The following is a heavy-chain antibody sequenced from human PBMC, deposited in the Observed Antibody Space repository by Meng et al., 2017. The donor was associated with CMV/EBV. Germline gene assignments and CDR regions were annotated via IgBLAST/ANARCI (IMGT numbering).Heavy chain of an antibody. CDR1: GYSFTTYW. D-gene: IGHD2-2*02. Sequence: GESLKIYCKGSGYSFTTYWIGWVRQMPGKGLEWMGIIYPGDSDIRYSPSFQGQVTISADKSISTAYLQWSSLKASDTAMYYCARVGQAAYCSSTSCYIYGMDVWGQGTTVTVSS. J-gene: IGHJ6*02. CDR3: ARVGQAAYCSSTSCYIYGMDV. V-gene: IGHV5-51*01. CDR2: IYPGDSDI.